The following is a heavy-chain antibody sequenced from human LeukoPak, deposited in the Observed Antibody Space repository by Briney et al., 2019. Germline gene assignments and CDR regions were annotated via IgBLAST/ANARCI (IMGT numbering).Heavy chain of an antibody. CDR2: IYYSGST. CDR1: GGSISSSSYY. D-gene: IGHD3-22*01. CDR3: ARHLDSSGYYYGTNDY. V-gene: IGHV4-39*01. Sequence: SETLSLTCTVSGGSISSSSYYWGWIRQPPGKGLEWIGSIYYSGSTFYNPSPKSRVTISVDTSKNQFSLKLSSVTAADTAVYYCARHLDSSGYYYGTNDYWGQGTLVTVSS. J-gene: IGHJ4*02.